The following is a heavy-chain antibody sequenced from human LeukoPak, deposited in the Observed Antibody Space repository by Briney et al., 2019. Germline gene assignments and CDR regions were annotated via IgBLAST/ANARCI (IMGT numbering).Heavy chain of an antibody. J-gene: IGHJ4*02. V-gene: IGHV4-39*01. D-gene: IGHD3-16*02. CDR1: GGSISSSSYY. CDR2: IYYSGST. CDR3: ARHEEMITFGGVIASYYFDY. Sequence: SETLSLTCTVSGGSISSSSYYWGWIRQPRGKGLEWIGSIYYSGSTYYNPSLKSRVTISVDTSKNQFSLKLSSVTAADTAVYYCARHEEMITFGGVIASYYFDYWGQGTLVTVSS.